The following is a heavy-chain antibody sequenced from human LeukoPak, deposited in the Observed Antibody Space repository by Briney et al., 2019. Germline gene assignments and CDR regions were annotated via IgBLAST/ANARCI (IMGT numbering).Heavy chain of an antibody. Sequence: SETLSLTCTVSGGSISSYYWSWIRQPPGKGLEWIGYIYTSGSTNYNPSLKSRVTISVDTSKNQFSLKLSSVTAADTAVYYCARGGLRFLEWPPFDPWGQGTLVTVSS. CDR2: IYTSGST. V-gene: IGHV4-4*09. D-gene: IGHD3-3*01. CDR1: GGSISSYY. J-gene: IGHJ5*02. CDR3: ARGGLRFLEWPPFDP.